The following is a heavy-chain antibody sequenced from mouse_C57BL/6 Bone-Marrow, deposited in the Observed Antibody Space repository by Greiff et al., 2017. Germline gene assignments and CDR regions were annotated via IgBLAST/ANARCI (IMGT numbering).Heavy chain of an antibody. CDR1: GFTFSSYA. J-gene: IGHJ4*01. CDR2: ISSGGDYI. Sequence: EVKLEESGEGLVKPGGSLKLSCAASGFTFSSYAMSWVRQTPEKRLEWVAYISSGGDYIYYADTVKGRFTISRDNARNTLYLQMSSLKSEDTAMYYCTRGSSPRAMDYWGQGTSVTVSS. D-gene: IGHD1-1*01. V-gene: IGHV5-9-1*02. CDR3: TRGSSPRAMDY.